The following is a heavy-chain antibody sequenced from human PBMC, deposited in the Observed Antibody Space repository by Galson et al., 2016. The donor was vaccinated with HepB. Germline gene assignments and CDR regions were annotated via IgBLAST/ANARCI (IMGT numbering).Heavy chain of an antibody. Sequence: SLRLSCAASGFTFSNAWMNWVRQAPGKGLEWVGRIKSKIDGETTDYAAPVKGRFTISRDDSKNTLDLQMNSLKTDDTAVYYCTTRVMITFGGVIGLFDYWGQGTLVTVSS. J-gene: IGHJ4*02. CDR2: IKSKIDGETT. D-gene: IGHD3-16*02. CDR3: TTRVMITFGGVIGLFDY. CDR1: GFTFSNAW. V-gene: IGHV3-15*07.